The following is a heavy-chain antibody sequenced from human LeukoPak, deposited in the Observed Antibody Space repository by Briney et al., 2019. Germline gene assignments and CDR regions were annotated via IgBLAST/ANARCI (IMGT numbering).Heavy chain of an antibody. CDR3: AKDKGLISGKYYFDY. Sequence: GGSLRLSCAASGFTFSNYAIHWVRQAPGKGLEWVGFMWYDGSNNYHADSVKGRFTISIDHSKNTVYLQMYSLSAEDTAVYYCAKDKGLISGKYYFDYWGQGALVTVPS. CDR1: GFTFSNYA. J-gene: IGHJ4*02. V-gene: IGHV3-30*02. D-gene: IGHD1-26*01. CDR2: MWYDGSNN.